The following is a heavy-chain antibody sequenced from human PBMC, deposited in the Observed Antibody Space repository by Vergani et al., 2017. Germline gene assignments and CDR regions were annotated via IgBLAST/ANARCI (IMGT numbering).Heavy chain of an antibody. V-gene: IGHV3-30*18. CDR1: GFTFSSYG. J-gene: IGHJ6*02. CDR3: AKDPSSPTVTSDYYYYHGMDV. Sequence: QVQLVESGGGVVQPGRSLRLSCAASGFTFSSYGMHWVRQAPGKGLEWVAVISYDGSNKYYADSVKGRFTISKDNSKNTLYLQMNSLRAEDTAVYYCAKDPSSPTVTSDYYYYHGMDVWGQETTVTVSS. D-gene: IGHD4-11*01. CDR2: ISYDGSNK.